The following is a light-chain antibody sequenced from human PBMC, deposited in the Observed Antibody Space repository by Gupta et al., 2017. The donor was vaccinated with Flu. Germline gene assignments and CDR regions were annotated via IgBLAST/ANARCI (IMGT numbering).Light chain of an antibody. CDR1: QSVSSN. V-gene: IGKV3-15*01. Sequence: TLSCRASQSVSSNLAWYQQKPGQAPRLLIYGASTRATGIPARFSGSGSGTEFTLTISSLQSEDFAVYYCQQYNNWPPLTFGGGTKVEIK. J-gene: IGKJ4*01. CDR3: QQYNNWPPLT. CDR2: GAS.